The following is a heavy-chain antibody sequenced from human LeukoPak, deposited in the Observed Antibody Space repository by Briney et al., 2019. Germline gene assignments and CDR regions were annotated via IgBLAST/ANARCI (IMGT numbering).Heavy chain of an antibody. CDR1: GQTLTELS. V-gene: IGHV1-24*01. Sequence: ASVKVSCKVSGQTLTELSIHWVRQAPGGGLEWMGGYDPEAGGTVYAQKFQGTVTMTEDTSRDTAYLELSSLTSEDTAVYFCAGDPGITIVRDVSIWGQGTLVSVSS. D-gene: IGHD3-10*01. J-gene: IGHJ4*02. CDR3: AGDPGITIVRDVSI. CDR2: YDPEAGGT.